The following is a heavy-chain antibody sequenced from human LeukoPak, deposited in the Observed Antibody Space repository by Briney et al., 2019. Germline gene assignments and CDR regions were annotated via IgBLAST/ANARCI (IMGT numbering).Heavy chain of an antibody. CDR2: INPNIGAP. CDR1: GYTFTAYY. D-gene: IGHD1-14*01. J-gene: IGHJ4*02. V-gene: IGHV1-2*02. CDR3: ARVVDPGISPHKYDFDY. Sequence: ASVKVSCKTSGYTFTAYYMHWVRQAPGQGREWMGWINPNIGAPNYAQKFQGRVTMTWDTSISTAYMELSSLRSDDTAVYYCARVVDPGISPHKYDFDYWGQGTLVTVSS.